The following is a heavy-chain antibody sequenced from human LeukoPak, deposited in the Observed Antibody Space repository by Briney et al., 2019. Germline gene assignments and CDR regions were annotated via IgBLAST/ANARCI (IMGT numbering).Heavy chain of an antibody. J-gene: IGHJ5*02. CDR2: IYGDGSFT. CDR1: GFTFSNFW. CDR3: AKSGTEGWFDP. V-gene: IGHV3-74*01. Sequence: GGSLRLSCAASGFTFSNFWMHWVRHAPGKGLVWVALIYGDGSFTRYADSVKGRFTISRDNSKNTLYLQMNSLRAEDTAVYYCAKSGTEGWFDPWGQGTLVTVSS. D-gene: IGHD6-25*01.